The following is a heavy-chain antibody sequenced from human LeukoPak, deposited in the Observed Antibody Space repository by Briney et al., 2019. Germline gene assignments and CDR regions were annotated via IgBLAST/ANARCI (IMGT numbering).Heavy chain of an antibody. V-gene: IGHV4-4*07. CDR1: GGSISSYY. D-gene: IGHD2-2*02. Sequence: SETLSLTCAVSGGSISSYYWSWIRQPAGKGLEWIGRIYTSGSTNYNPSLKSRVTMSVDTSKKQFSLKLSSVTAADTAVYYCARDGIEYCSSTSCYSSSRYFDLWGRGTLVTVSS. CDR3: ARDGIEYCSSTSCYSSSRYFDL. J-gene: IGHJ2*01. CDR2: IYTSGST.